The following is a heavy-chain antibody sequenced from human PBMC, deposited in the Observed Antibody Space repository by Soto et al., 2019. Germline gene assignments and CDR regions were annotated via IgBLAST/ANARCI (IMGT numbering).Heavy chain of an antibody. V-gene: IGHV4-31*03. CDR1: GGSISSGGTGSY. J-gene: IGHJ4*02. D-gene: IGHD1-1*01. CDR3: ASGHDAYKVRY. CDR2: IYYTGNT. Sequence: QVQLQESGPGLVKPSQTLSLTCTVSGGSISSGGTGSYWTWIRQLPGKGPEWIGYIYYTGNTYYNXSXKXXPTISIDTSEDQFSLKLTSVTAADTAVYFCASGHDAYKVRYWGQGTLVTVSS.